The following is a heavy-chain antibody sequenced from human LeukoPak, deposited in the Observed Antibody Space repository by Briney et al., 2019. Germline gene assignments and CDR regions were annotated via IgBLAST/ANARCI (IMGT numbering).Heavy chain of an antibody. CDR2: IYYSGST. D-gene: IGHD2/OR15-2a*01. CDR3: ARVSKYRTGEDV. J-gene: IGHJ6*02. V-gene: IGHV4-59*01. Sequence: SETQSLTCTVSGGSISSYYWSWIRQPPGKGLEGIGYIYYSGSTNYNPSLKSRVTISVDTSKNQFSLKLSSVTAADTAVYYCARVSKYRTGEDVWRQGTTVTVSS. CDR1: GGSISSYY.